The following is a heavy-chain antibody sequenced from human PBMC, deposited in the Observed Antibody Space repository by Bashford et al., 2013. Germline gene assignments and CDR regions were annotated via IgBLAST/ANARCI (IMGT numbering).Heavy chain of an antibody. V-gene: IGHV1-2*02. CDR3: ARGGYCSGGNCYSDF. CDR1: GYTFTGYY. D-gene: IGHD2-15*01. CDR2: INPNSGGT. Sequence: ASVKVSCKASGYTFTGYYMHWVRQAPGQGLEWMGWINPNSGGTNYAQKFQGRVTMTRDTSISTAYMELSRLRSDDTAVYYCARGGYCSGGNCYSDFWGQGALVTVSS. J-gene: IGHJ4*02.